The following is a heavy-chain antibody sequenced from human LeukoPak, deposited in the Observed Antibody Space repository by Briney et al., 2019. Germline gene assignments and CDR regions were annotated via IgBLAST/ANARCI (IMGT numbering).Heavy chain of an antibody. CDR2: IYYSGST. CDR3: ARDYRGYGAFDI. J-gene: IGHJ3*02. D-gene: IGHD3-22*01. V-gene: IGHV4-39*07. CDR1: GGSISSSSYY. Sequence: PSETLSLTCTVSGGSISSSSYYWGWIRQPPGKGLEWIGSIYYSGSTYYNPSLKSRVTISVDTSKNQFSLKLSSVTAADTAVYYCARDYRGYGAFDIWGQGTMVTVSS.